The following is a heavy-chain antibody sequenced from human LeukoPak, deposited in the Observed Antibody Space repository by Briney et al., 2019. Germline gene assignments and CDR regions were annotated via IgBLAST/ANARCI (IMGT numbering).Heavy chain of an antibody. CDR2: IYYSGST. Sequence: SETLSLTCTVSGGSISSYYWSWIRQPPGKGLEWIGYIYYSGSTNYNPSLKSRVTISVDTSKNQFSLKLSSVTAADTAVYYCARSTLGRGYSYGPQDYYFDYWGQGTLVTVSS. J-gene: IGHJ4*02. D-gene: IGHD5-18*01. CDR1: GGSISSYY. CDR3: ARSTLGRGYSYGPQDYYFDY. V-gene: IGHV4-59*01.